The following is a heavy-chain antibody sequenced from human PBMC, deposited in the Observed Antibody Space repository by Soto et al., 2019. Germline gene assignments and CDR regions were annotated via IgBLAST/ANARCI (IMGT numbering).Heavy chain of an antibody. Sequence: PGGSLRLSCAASGFTFSSYGMHWVRQAPGKGLEWVAVISYDGSNKYYADSVKGRFTISRDNSKNTLCLQMNSLRAEDTAVYYCASHPRDNSGYWYYFDYWGQGTLVTVSS. CDR2: ISYDGSNK. CDR1: GFTFSSYG. J-gene: IGHJ4*02. CDR3: ASHPRDNSGYWYYFDY. V-gene: IGHV3-30*03. D-gene: IGHD3-22*01.